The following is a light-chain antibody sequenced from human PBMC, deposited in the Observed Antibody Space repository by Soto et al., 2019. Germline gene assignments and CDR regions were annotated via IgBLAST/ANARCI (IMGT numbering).Light chain of an antibody. Sequence: DIQMTQSPSSLSAYVGDRVTITCRASHSISSCLNLYQQKPAKAAKLLITAASSFLGRVPPTCIGGRSATDFTLTISSLQPEDFVTYYCLQTYTTLTWTFGQGTKVDIK. CDR1: HSISSC. CDR2: AAS. CDR3: LQTYTTLTWT. J-gene: IGKJ1*01. V-gene: IGKV1-39*01.